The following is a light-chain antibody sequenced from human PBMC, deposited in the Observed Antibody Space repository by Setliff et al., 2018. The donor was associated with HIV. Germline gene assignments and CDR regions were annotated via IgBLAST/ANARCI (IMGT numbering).Light chain of an antibody. CDR2: DVS. CDR3: SSYTSSSTDV. V-gene: IGLV2-14*01. CDR1: SSDVGTYNA. Sequence: QSVLTQPASVSGSPGQSITISCTGTSSDVGTYNAVYWYQQHPGKAPKLMIYDVSTRPSGVSNRFSGSKSGNTASLTISGLQTEDGADYYCSSYTSSSTDVFGTGTKV. J-gene: IGLJ1*01.